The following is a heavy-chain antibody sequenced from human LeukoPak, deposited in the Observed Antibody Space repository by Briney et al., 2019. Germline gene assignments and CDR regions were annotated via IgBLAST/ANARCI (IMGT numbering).Heavy chain of an antibody. Sequence: PWGSLRLSCVASGFTFSNYWMSWVRPAPGKGLEWVANIKEDGSEKYYVDSVKGRFTISRDNAKNSLYLQMNSLRAEDTAVYYCARDGRLGEDFDYWGQGTLVTVSS. J-gene: IGHJ4*02. D-gene: IGHD3-16*01. CDR1: GFTFSNYW. V-gene: IGHV3-7*03. CDR2: IKEDGSEK. CDR3: ARDGRLGEDFDY.